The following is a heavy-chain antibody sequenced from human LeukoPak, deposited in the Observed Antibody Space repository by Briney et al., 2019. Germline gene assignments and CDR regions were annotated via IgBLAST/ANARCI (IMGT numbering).Heavy chain of an antibody. CDR2: IIPIFGTA. CDR1: GGIFSSYA. V-gene: IGHV1-69*13. CDR3: ARETAPNYDFWSGYRTPGYYYYMDV. J-gene: IGHJ6*03. D-gene: IGHD3-3*01. Sequence: ASVKVSCKASGGIFSSYAISWVRQAPGQGLEWMGGIIPIFGTANYAQKFQGRVTITADESTSTAYMELSSLRSEDTAVYYCARETAPNYDFWSGYRTPGYYYYMDVWGKGTTVTVSS.